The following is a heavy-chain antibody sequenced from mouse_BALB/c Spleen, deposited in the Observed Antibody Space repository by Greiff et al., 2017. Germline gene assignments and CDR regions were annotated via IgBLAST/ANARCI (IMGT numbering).Heavy chain of an antibody. D-gene: IGHD2-4*01. V-gene: IGHV5-6-3*01. CDR3: ARDDYERFAY. CDR2: INSNGGST. J-gene: IGHJ3*01. Sequence: EVKLVESGGGLVQPGGSLKLSCAASGFTFSSYGMSWVRQTPDKRLELVATINSNGGSTYYPDSVKGRFTISRDNAKNTLYLQMSSLKSEDTAMYYCARDDYERFAYWGQGTLVTVSA. CDR1: GFTFSSYG.